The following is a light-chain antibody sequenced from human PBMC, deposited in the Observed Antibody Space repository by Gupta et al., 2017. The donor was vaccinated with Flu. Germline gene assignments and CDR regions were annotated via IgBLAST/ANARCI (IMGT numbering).Light chain of an antibody. J-gene: IGKJ1*01. CDR2: AAS. CDR1: QSISSY. V-gene: IGKV1-39*01. CDR3: QQRDSTPWT. Sequence: DIQMTQSPSSLSASVGDRVTITCRASQSISSYLNWYQQKPGKAPKLLIYAASSLQSGVPPRFSGSGSGTDFTLTISRLQPEDFATYYCQQRDSTPWTFGQGTKVEIK.